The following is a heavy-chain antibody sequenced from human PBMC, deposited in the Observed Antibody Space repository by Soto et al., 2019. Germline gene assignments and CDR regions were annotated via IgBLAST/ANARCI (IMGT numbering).Heavy chain of an antibody. D-gene: IGHD3-22*01. V-gene: IGHV5-51*01. CDR2: IYPGDSDT. J-gene: IGHJ3*02. CDR3: ARNGFYDSSGYFHDAFDI. Sequence: GSLKISCKGSGYTLTNYWIGWVRQMPGKGLEWMGIIYPGDSDTRYSPSFQGQVTISADKSISTAYLQWSSLKASDTAVYYCARNGFYDSSGYFHDAFDIWGQGTMVTVSS. CDR1: GYTLTNYW.